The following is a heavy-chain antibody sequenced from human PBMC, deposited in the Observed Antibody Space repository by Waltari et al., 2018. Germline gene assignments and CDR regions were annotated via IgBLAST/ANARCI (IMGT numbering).Heavy chain of an antibody. CDR2: IYTSGST. J-gene: IGHJ5*02. CDR1: GGSISSGSYY. V-gene: IGHV4-61*09. D-gene: IGHD4-17*01. CDR3: ARSRGDHDYGPNWFDP. Sequence: QVQLQESGPGLVKPSHTLSLTCTVSGGSISSGSYYWSWIRQPAGKGLEWIGYIYTSGSTNYNPSLKSRVTISVDTSKNQFSLKLSSVTAADTAVYYCARSRGDHDYGPNWFDPWGQGTLVTVSS.